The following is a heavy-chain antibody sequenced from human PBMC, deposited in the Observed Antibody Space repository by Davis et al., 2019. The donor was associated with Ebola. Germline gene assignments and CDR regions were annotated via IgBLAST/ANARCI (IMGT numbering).Heavy chain of an antibody. CDR2: IYPGGSDT. CDR1: DSIISYW. D-gene: IGHD1-14*01. J-gene: IGHJ4*02. V-gene: IGHV5-51*01. CDR3: ARQTLGSPTGYYFDY. Sequence: SMNICCAAADSIISYWIGWWRQLPGTGLLWMGIIYPGGSDTNYSPSFQGQITISTDKSNGTAYLHLTSLKASDPAMYYCARQTLGSPTGYYFDYWGQGTLVTVSS.